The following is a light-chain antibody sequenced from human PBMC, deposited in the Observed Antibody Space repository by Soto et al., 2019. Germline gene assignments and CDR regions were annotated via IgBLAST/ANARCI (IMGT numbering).Light chain of an antibody. CDR3: QQYGSSPLT. Sequence: EIVLTQSPGTLSLSPGERATLSCRASQSVNSRYLAWYQQKPGQAPNLLIYGTSSRATGIPDRFSGSGSGTDFTLTISRLEPEDFAVYYCQQYGSSPLTFGGGTKVDIK. V-gene: IGKV3-20*01. CDR1: QSVNSRY. CDR2: GTS. J-gene: IGKJ4*01.